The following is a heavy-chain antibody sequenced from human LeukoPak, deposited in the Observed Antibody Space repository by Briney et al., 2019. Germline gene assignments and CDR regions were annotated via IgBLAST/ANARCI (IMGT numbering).Heavy chain of an antibody. CDR2: IHPVESNT. Sequence: GESLKISCKGSGYSFATYWIGWVRQMPGKGLEWMGIIHPVESNTRYSPSFQGQVTISADKSISTAYLQWSSLKASDTAMYYCARGSGSYLLDAFDIWGQGTMVTVSS. V-gene: IGHV5-51*01. CDR1: GYSFATYW. CDR3: ARGSGSYLLDAFDI. J-gene: IGHJ3*02. D-gene: IGHD3-16*01.